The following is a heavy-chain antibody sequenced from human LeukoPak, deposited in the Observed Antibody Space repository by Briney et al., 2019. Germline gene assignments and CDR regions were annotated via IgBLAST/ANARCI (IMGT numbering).Heavy chain of an antibody. J-gene: IGHJ4*02. Sequence: SVKVSCKASGGTFSSYAISWVRQAPGQGLEWMGRIIPILGIANYAQKFQGRVTITADKSTSTAYMELSSLRSEDTAVYYCAKLGATVGYSPIDYWGQGTLVTVSS. CDR3: AKLGATVGYSPIDY. CDR2: IIPILGIA. D-gene: IGHD1-26*01. V-gene: IGHV1-69*04. CDR1: GGTFSSYA.